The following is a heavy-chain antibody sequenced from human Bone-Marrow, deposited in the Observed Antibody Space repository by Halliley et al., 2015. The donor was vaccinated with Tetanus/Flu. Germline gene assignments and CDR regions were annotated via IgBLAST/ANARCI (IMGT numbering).Heavy chain of an antibody. CDR3: AKDQSPSTPSTFPLSLFD. V-gene: IGHV3-43*01. Sequence: LISFYGGTTYCTDSVKGRFTISRDNSKSSLYLQMDNLRIEDTALYYCAKDQSPSTPSTFPLSLFDWGQGTLVTVSS. J-gene: IGHJ4*02. D-gene: IGHD3-10*02. CDR2: ISFYGGTT.